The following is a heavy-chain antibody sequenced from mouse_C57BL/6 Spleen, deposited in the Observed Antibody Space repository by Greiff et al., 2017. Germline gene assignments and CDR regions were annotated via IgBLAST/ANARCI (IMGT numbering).Heavy chain of an antibody. D-gene: IGHD2-3*01. Sequence: QVQLQQSGPELVKPGASVKISCKASGYAFSSSWMNWVKQRPGKGLEWIGRIYPGDGDTNYNGKFKGKATLTADKSSSTAYMQLSSLTSEDSAVYCCARRFYDGYLDYWGQGTTLTVSS. J-gene: IGHJ2*01. CDR2: IYPGDGDT. CDR1: GYAFSSSW. V-gene: IGHV1-82*01. CDR3: ARRFYDGYLDY.